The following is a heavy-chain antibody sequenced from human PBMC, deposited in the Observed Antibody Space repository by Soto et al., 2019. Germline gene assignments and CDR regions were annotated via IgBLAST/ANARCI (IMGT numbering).Heavy chain of an antibody. V-gene: IGHV3-7*03. J-gene: IGHJ4*02. D-gene: IGHD4-4*01. CDR2: VNPDGNVG. Sequence: GGSLRLSCVGSGFTFSTYWMNWVRQAPGKGLEWVANVNPDGNVGTYVDSVRGRCTTSRDNAKNSLYLQMNSLRADDTAEYVCAGWGGHDYNYPGQRTMVIVS. CDR3: AGWGGHDYNY. CDR1: GFTFSTYW.